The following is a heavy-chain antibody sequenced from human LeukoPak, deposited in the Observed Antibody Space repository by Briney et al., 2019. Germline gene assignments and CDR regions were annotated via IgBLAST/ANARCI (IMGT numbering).Heavy chain of an antibody. Sequence: PGGSLRLSCAASGFTFSSYSMNWVRQAPGKGLEWVSYISSSSSYIYYADSVKGRFTISRDNAKNSLYLQMNSLRAEDTAVYYCARGDIVRNWFDPWGQGTLVTVSS. CDR2: ISSSSSYI. CDR3: ARGDIVRNWFDP. D-gene: IGHD2-8*01. V-gene: IGHV3-21*05. J-gene: IGHJ5*02. CDR1: GFTFSSYS.